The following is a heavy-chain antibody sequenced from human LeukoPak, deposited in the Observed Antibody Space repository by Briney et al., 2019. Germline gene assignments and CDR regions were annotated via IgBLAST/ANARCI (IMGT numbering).Heavy chain of an antibody. V-gene: IGHV3-30*18. CDR1: GFTFSSYG. J-gene: IGHJ3*02. Sequence: GGSLRLSCAASGFTFSSYGMHWVRQAPGKGLEWVAVISYDGSNKYYADSVKGRFTISRDNSKNTLYLQMNSLRAEDTAVYYCAKGNVLRCFDWSPVADAFDIWGQGTMVTVSS. CDR2: ISYDGSNK. CDR3: AKGNVLRCFDWSPVADAFDI. D-gene: IGHD3-9*01.